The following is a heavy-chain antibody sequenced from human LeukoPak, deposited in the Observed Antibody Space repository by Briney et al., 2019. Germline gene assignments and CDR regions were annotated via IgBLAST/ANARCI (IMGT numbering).Heavy chain of an antibody. CDR1: GFTFSSYW. D-gene: IGHD3-10*01. Sequence: GGSLRLSCAASGFTFSSYWMSWVRQAPGKGLEWVANIKQDGSEKYYVDSVKGRFTISRDNAKNSLYLQMNSLRAEDTAVYYCARDRVYGSGSYEDYWGQGTLVTVS. J-gene: IGHJ4*02. CDR3: ARDRVYGSGSYEDY. CDR2: IKQDGSEK. V-gene: IGHV3-7*01.